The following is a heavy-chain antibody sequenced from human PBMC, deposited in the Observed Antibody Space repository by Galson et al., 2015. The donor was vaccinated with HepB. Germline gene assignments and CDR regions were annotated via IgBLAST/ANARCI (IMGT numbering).Heavy chain of an antibody. CDR2: INTNTGNP. CDR1: GYTFTSYA. D-gene: IGHD6-13*01. J-gene: IGHJ3*02. CDR3: ARDHAIAAAGVHDAFDI. Sequence: SVKVSCKASGYTFTSYAMNWVRQAPGQGLEWMGWINTNTGNPTYAQGFTGRFVFSLDTSVSTAYLQISSLKAEDTAVYYCARDHAIAAAGVHDAFDIWGQGTMVTVSS. V-gene: IGHV7-4-1*02.